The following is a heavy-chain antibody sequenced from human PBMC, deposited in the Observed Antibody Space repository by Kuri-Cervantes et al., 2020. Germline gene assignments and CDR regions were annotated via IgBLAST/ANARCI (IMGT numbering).Heavy chain of an antibody. CDR2: LSGSGSLT. J-gene: IGHJ4*02. CDR1: GFTFSNYA. CDR3: ARVEPRYGDFFDY. V-gene: IGHV3-23*01. D-gene: IGHD4-17*01. Sequence: GESLKISCAASGFTFSNYAMSWVRQAPGKGLEWVSTLSGSGSLTYYADSVKGRFTISRDNSKNTLYLQMNSLRAEDTAVYYCARVEPRYGDFFDYWGQGTLVTVSS.